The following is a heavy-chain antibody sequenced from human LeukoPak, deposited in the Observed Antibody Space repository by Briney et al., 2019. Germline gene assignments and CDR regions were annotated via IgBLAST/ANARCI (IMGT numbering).Heavy chain of an antibody. J-gene: IGHJ4*02. V-gene: IGHV1-18*01. D-gene: IGHD3-16*02. Sequence: ASVKVSCKASGYTFTSYGISWVRQAPGQGLEWMGWISAYNGNTNYAQKLQGGVTMTTDTSTSTAYMELRSLRSDDTAVYYCAKVGEDYVWGSYLDYWGQGTLVTVSS. CDR2: ISAYNGNT. CDR3: AKVGEDYVWGSYLDY. CDR1: GYTFTSYG.